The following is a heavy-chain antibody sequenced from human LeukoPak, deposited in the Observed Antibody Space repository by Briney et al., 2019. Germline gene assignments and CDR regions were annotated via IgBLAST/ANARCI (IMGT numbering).Heavy chain of an antibody. CDR2: IYHSGST. Sequence: SETLSLTCTVSGGSISSGGYYWSWIRQPPGKGLEWIGYIYHSGSTYYNPSLKSRVTISVDRSKNQFSLKLSSVTAADTAVYYCARSNLGYCSSTSCPPKIWGQGTMVTVSS. V-gene: IGHV4-30-2*01. D-gene: IGHD2-2*01. CDR1: GGSISSGGYY. CDR3: ARSNLGYCSSTSCPPKI. J-gene: IGHJ3*02.